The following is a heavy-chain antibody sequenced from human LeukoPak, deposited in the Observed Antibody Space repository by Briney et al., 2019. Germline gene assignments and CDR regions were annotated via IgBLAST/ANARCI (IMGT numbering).Heavy chain of an antibody. J-gene: IGHJ4*02. CDR3: VRDGTYGQFDY. V-gene: IGHV3-21*01. CDR1: GFTFNNYN. D-gene: IGHD3-16*01. CDR2: ISGSGSYI. Sequence: GGSLRLSCAASGFTFNNYNMNWVRQAPGKGLEWVSSISGSGSYIYSADSLKGRFTISRDNAKNSLFLQMNSLRAEDTAVYYCVRDGTYGQFDYWGQGTLVTVSS.